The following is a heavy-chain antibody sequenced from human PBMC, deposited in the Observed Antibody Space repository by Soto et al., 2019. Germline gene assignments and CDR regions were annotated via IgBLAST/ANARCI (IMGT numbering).Heavy chain of an antibody. CDR3: ARDEYYYDSSGYYYDY. CDR2: ISAYNGNT. Sequence: VKVTRKARGYNFTSYGISWALQAPCHGLVCLCSISAYNGNTNYAQHLQVSFNMSTNTSTSTAYMELRSLRSDDTAVYYCARDEYYYDSSGYYYDYWGQGTLVTVSS. J-gene: IGHJ4*02. D-gene: IGHD3-22*01. V-gene: IGHV1-18*01. CDR1: GYNFTSYG.